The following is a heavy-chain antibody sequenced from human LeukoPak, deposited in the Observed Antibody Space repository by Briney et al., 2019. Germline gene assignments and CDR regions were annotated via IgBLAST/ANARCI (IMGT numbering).Heavy chain of an antibody. Sequence: PSQTLSLTCTVSGDSISTYYWSWIRQPPGKRPEWIGYIYYNGGTNYNPSLKSRVTISGDTSKNQFSLKLSSVTAADTAVYYCARSVTVAAAVDYWGQGTPVTVSS. D-gene: IGHD6-13*01. CDR3: ARSVTVAAAVDY. J-gene: IGHJ4*02. CDR2: IYYNGGT. V-gene: IGHV4-59*01. CDR1: GDSISTYY.